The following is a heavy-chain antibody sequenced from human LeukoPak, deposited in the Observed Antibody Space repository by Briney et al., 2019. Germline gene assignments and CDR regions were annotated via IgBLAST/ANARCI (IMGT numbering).Heavy chain of an antibody. V-gene: IGHV1-18*01. CDR2: ISAYNGNT. J-gene: IGHJ6*02. Sequence: GASVKVSCKASGYTFTSYGISWVRQAPGQGLEWMGWISAYNGNTNYAQKLQGRVTMTTDTSTSTAYMELRSLRSDDTAVYYCAGDSGPEDYYYYYGMDVWGQGTTVTVSS. D-gene: IGHD6-25*01. CDR1: GYTFTSYG. CDR3: AGDSGPEDYYYYYGMDV.